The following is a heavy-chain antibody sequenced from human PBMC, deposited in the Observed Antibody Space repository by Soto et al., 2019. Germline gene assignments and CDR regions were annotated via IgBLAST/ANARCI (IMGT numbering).Heavy chain of an antibody. Sequence: QITLKESGPTVVKPTQTLTLTCNFSGFSLTTNGLGVGWIRQPPGKALEWLALIYWDDDRRYSPSLRSRLTISTDISKSHVGLSLTDMGPVDAATYFCVHHVTGGCFDVWGQGTRVTVSS. CDR3: VHHVTGGCFDV. V-gene: IGHV2-5*02. CDR2: IYWDDDR. D-gene: IGHD3-10*02. CDR1: GFSLTTNGLG. J-gene: IGHJ3*01.